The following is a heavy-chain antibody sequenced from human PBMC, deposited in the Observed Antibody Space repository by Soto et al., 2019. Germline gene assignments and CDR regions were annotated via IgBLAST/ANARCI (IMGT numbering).Heavy chain of an antibody. V-gene: IGHV3-30-3*01. CDR1: GFTFSSYA. J-gene: IGHJ6*02. Sequence: QVQLVESGGGVVQPGRSLRLSCAASGFTFSSYAMHWVRQAPGKGLEWVAVISYDGSYNYYTDSVTGRFTTSRDKSKNTLYLQMNSLRAEDTAVYYCARDYYRFNSGYGFSMDVWGQGTTVTVSS. CDR2: ISYDGSYN. D-gene: IGHD5-12*01. CDR3: ARDYYRFNSGYGFSMDV.